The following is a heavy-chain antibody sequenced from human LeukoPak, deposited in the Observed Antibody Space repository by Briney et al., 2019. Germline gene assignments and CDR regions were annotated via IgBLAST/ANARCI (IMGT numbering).Heavy chain of an antibody. Sequence: GGSLRLSCAASGFTFSSYAMHWVRQAPGKGLEWVAVISYDGSNKYYADSVKGRFTISRDNSKNTLYLQMNSLRAEDTAVYYCASASLLDYWGQGTLVTVSS. CDR3: ASASLLDY. V-gene: IGHV3-30*04. J-gene: IGHJ4*02. CDR1: GFTFSSYA. CDR2: ISYDGSNK.